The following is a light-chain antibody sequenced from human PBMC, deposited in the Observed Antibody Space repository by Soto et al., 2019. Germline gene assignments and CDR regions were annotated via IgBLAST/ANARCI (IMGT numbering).Light chain of an antibody. J-gene: IGLJ2*01. Sequence: QSVLTQPRSVSGSPGQSVTISCTGSRSDVGGYNYVSWYQQHPGKAPKLMIYDVSKRPSGVPGRFSGSKSGNTASLTISGLQAEDEADYYCCSYGGGHTPLVFGGGTKVTV. V-gene: IGLV2-11*01. CDR1: RSDVGGYNY. CDR2: DVS. CDR3: CSYGGGHTPLV.